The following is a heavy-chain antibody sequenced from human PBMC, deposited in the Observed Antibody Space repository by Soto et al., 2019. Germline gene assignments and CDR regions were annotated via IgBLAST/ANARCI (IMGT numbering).Heavy chain of an antibody. CDR3: ARDVRNKWFDS. D-gene: IGHD3-10*02. J-gene: IGHJ5*01. V-gene: IGHV3-74*01. CDR2: INRDANDI. Sequence: EVQLVESGGGLVQPGGSLRLSCEASRGAFGDYWMHWVRQAPGKGLVWVSRINRDANDIIYADSVKGRFTASRDNAKNMVFMQMNSLRVESTAVYYCARDVRNKWFDSWGQGTLVTVSS. CDR1: RGAFGDYW.